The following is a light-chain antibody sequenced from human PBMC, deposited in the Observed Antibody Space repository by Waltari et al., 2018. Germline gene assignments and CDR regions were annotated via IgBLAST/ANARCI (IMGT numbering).Light chain of an antibody. Sequence: QSVLTPPPSASGTPGQRVSPSCSGTSSNIGSNYVYLYQQLPGTAPKLLIFKNNVPPSDVPDRFSGSKSGTSASLAISGLRSEDEAEYFCATWDDSLSGSYVFGTGTKVTVL. V-gene: IGLV1-47*01. J-gene: IGLJ1*01. CDR3: ATWDDSLSGSYV. CDR2: KNN. CDR1: SSNIGSNY.